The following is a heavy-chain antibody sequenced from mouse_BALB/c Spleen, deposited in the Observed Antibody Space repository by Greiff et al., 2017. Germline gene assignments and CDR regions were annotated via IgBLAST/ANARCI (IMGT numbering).Heavy chain of an antibody. CDR3: ARGGAKGDY. V-gene: IGHV1-7*01. CDR2: INPSTGYS. Sequence: QVQLQQSGPELAKPGASVKMSCKASGYTFTSYWMHWVKQRPGQGLEWIGYINPSTGYSEYNQKFKDKATLTADKSSSTAYMQLSSLTSEDSAVYYCARGGAKGDYWGQGTTLTVSS. CDR1: GYTFTSYW. J-gene: IGHJ2*01.